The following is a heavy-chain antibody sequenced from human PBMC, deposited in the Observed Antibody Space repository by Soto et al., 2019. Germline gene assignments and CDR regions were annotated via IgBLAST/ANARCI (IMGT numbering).Heavy chain of an antibody. J-gene: IGHJ6*02. CDR1: GFTFSSYA. CDR2: ISGSGGST. V-gene: IGHV3-23*01. CDR3: AKGTGPVGEFLDYYYSGMDV. D-gene: IGHD3-3*01. Sequence: PGGSLSLSCAASGFTFSSYAMTWVRQASGKGLEWVSVISGSGGSTYYADSVKGRFTIIRDNSKNTLYLQMNSLRVEDTALYYCAKGTGPVGEFLDYYYSGMDVWGQGTTVPSP.